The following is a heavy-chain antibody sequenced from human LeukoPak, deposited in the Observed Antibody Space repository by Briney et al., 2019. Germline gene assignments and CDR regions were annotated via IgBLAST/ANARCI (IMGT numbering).Heavy chain of an antibody. D-gene: IGHD1-26*01. CDR2: ISSSNYYI. CDR1: GFTFSSYE. J-gene: IGHJ3*02. CDR3: ARSGRGGAFDI. Sequence: GGSLRLSCAASGFTFSSYEMNWVRQAPGKGLEWVSSISSSNYYIYYADSVEGRFTISRDNAKNTQYLQMNSLRAEDTAVYYCARSGRGGAFDIWGQGTMVTVSS. V-gene: IGHV3-21*01.